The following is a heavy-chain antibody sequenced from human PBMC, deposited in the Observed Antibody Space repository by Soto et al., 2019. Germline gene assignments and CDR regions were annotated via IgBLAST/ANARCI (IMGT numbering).Heavy chain of an antibody. V-gene: IGHV1-18*01. CDR2: INPSSGST. CDR3: ARDRSNKDY. Sequence: ASVKVSSKSSGYTFNNSDINWVRQATGQGLEWLRLINPSSGSTIYAQRFQGRVTMTTDTSTSTAYMELRSLSSDDTAVYYCARDRSNKDYGGQGTLFTVSS. CDR1: GYTFNNSD. J-gene: IGHJ4*02. D-gene: IGHD4-4*01.